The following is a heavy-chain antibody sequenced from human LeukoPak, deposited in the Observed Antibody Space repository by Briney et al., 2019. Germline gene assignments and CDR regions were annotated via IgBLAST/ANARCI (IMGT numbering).Heavy chain of an antibody. CDR1: GYTFTGYY. CDR3: AIDYYDSSGACGY. D-gene: IGHD3-22*01. Sequence: ASVKVSCKASGYTFTGYYMHWVRQAPGQGLEWMGWINPNSGGTNYAQKFQGRVTMTRDTSISTAYMELSRLRSDDTAVYYCAIDYYDSSGACGYWGQGTLVTVSS. V-gene: IGHV1-2*02. CDR2: INPNSGGT. J-gene: IGHJ4*02.